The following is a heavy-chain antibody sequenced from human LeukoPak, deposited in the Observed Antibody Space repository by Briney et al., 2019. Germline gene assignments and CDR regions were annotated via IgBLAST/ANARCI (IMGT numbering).Heavy chain of an antibody. V-gene: IGHV3-23*01. J-gene: IGHJ4*02. CDR1: GFTFSSYA. CDR2: ISGSGGST. Sequence: PGGSLRLSYAASGFTFSSYAMSWVRQAPGKGLEWVSAISGSGGSTYYADSVKGRFTISRDNSKNTLYLQMNSLRAEDAAVYYCAEHSGYDDNGYWGQGTLVTVSS. D-gene: IGHD5-12*01. CDR3: AEHSGYDDNGY.